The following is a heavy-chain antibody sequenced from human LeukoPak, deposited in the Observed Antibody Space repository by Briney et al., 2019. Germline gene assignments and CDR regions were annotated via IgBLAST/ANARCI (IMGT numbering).Heavy chain of an antibody. J-gene: IGHJ3*02. Sequence: SQTLSLTCTVSGGSITSGDYYWSWLRQPPGKGLEWIGYIYYSGRTYYNPSLKSRVSISVGTSKNQFSLKLSSVTAADTAVYYCARVYDFWSGYSFGAFNIWGQGTMVTVSS. CDR1: GGSITSGDYY. CDR2: IYYSGRT. D-gene: IGHD3-3*01. V-gene: IGHV4-30-4*01. CDR3: ARVYDFWSGYSFGAFNI.